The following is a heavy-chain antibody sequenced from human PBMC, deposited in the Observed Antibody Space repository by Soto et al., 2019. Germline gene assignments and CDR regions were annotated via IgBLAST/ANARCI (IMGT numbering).Heavy chain of an antibody. J-gene: IGHJ4*02. Sequence: SETLSLTCTVSGGSISSGDYYWSWIRQPPGKGLEWIGYIYYSGSTYYNPSLKSRVTISVDTSKNQFSLKLSSVTAADTAVYYCARGGADTYYYDSSGYYSGFPDYWGQGTLVTVSS. CDR2: IYYSGST. CDR3: ARGGADTYYYDSSGYYSGFPDY. V-gene: IGHV4-30-4*01. CDR1: GGSISSGDYY. D-gene: IGHD3-22*01.